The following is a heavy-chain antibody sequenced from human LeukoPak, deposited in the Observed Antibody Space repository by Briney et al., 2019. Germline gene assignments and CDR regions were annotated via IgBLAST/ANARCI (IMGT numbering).Heavy chain of an antibody. CDR3: ARDSTRILGLFDY. CDR2: ISSRSDSE. D-gene: IGHD2/OR15-2a*01. V-gene: IGHV3-48*01. J-gene: IGHJ4*02. Sequence: GGSLRLSCASSGFTFGTYGMNWVRQAPEKGLEWVSYISSRSDSENYADSVKGRFTISRDNIRNLLYLQMNSLRAEDAAVYFCARDSTRILGLFDYWGQGTLVTISS. CDR1: GFTFGTYG.